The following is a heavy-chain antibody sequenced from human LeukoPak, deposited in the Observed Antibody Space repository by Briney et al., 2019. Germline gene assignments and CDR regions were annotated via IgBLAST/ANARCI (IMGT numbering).Heavy chain of an antibody. V-gene: IGHV1-69*13. CDR1: GGTFSSYA. Sequence: ASVKVSCKASGGTFSSYAISWVRQAPGQGLEWMGGIIPIFGTANYAQKFQGRVTITADESTSTAYMELSSLRSEDTAVYYCARVGYYDFLFDPWGQGTLVTVSS. CDR3: ARVGYYDFLFDP. D-gene: IGHD3-3*01. CDR2: IIPIFGTA. J-gene: IGHJ5*02.